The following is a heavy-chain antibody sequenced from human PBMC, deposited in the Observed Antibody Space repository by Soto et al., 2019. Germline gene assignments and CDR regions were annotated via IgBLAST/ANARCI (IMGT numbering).Heavy chain of an antibody. D-gene: IGHD3-3*02. Sequence: EVQLVESGGDSVQPGGSLRLSCAASGFTFSTYVMHWVRQAPGEGLVWVSRIKGDESSTSSADSVKGRFTISRDNAKNTLYLHMNTLRADYTAVYYCARGAFHNYYVDYWGQGTLVTVSS. J-gene: IGHJ4*02. CDR2: IKGDESST. CDR1: GFTFSTYV. CDR3: ARGAFHNYYVDY. V-gene: IGHV3-74*01.